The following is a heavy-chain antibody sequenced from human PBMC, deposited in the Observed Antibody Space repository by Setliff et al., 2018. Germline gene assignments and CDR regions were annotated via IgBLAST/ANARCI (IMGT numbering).Heavy chain of an antibody. D-gene: IGHD3-3*01. CDR3: ARAFTYYNFWSGYGYGMDV. CDR2: IYGRGST. J-gene: IGHJ6*02. Sequence: SETLSLTCTVSGGSISSSTNYWGWIRQPPGKGLEWIGNIYGRGSTHYNPSLKSRVTISEDTSKSQSSLKLSSVTAADTAVYYCARAFTYYNFWSGYGYGMDVWGQGTTVTVSS. V-gene: IGHV4-39*07. CDR1: GGSISSSTNY.